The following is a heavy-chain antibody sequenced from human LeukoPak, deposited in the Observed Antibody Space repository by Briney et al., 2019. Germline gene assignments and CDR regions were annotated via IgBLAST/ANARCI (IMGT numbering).Heavy chain of an antibody. V-gene: IGHV4-34*01. Sequence: PATLSLTCAVYGESFSGYYWTWIRQTAGQGLEWIGKIDHSGSANYNPSLKSRVTISVATPRNQFSLELSSVTAADTAVYYCARGRYCNTTNCPYVGGFYYMDVWGKGTTVLVSS. CDR1: GESFSGYY. CDR2: IDHSGSA. J-gene: IGHJ6*03. CDR3: ARGRYCNTTNCPYVGGFYYMDV. D-gene: IGHD2-2*01.